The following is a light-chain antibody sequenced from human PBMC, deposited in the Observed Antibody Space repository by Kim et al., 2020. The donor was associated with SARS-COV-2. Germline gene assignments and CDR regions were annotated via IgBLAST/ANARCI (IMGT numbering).Light chain of an antibody. V-gene: IGKV3D-15*01. CDR3: QQYNNWPPLT. Sequence: PGETATLSCRASQSISSNLAWYQQKPGQAPRLLIYGASTRATGIPARFSGSGSGTEFTLTISSLQSEDFAVYYCQQYNNWPPLTFGGGTKVDIK. J-gene: IGKJ4*01. CDR2: GAS. CDR1: QSISSN.